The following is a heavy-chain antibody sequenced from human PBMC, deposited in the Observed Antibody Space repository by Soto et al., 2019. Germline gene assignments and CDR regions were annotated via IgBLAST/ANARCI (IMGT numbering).Heavy chain of an antibody. CDR3: ARAKGYCSGGSCYSDYYYYYMDV. V-gene: IGHV3-74*01. Sequence: GSLRLSCAASGFTFSSYWMHWVRQAPGKGLVWVSRINSDGSSTSYADSVKGRFTISRDNAKNTLYLQMNSLRAEDTAVYYCARAKGYCSGGSCYSDYYYYYMDVWGKGTTVTVSS. J-gene: IGHJ6*03. CDR2: INSDGSST. CDR1: GFTFSSYW. D-gene: IGHD2-15*01.